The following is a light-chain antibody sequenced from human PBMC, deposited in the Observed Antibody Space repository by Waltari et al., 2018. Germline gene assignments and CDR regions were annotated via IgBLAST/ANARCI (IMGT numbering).Light chain of an antibody. J-gene: IGKJ3*01. Sequence: DIQMTQSPSSLSASAGDRVTITCRASQSISSYLNWYQQKPGKAPKLLIYAASSLQSGVPSRFSGSGSGTDFTLTITSLQPEDFATYYCQESYSTPFTFGPGTKVAIK. CDR3: QESYSTPFT. V-gene: IGKV1-39*01. CDR2: AAS. CDR1: QSISSY.